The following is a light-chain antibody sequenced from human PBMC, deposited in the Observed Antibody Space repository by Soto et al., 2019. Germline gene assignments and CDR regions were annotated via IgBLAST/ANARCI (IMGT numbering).Light chain of an antibody. CDR3: QQYYSTPDT. CDR2: WAS. J-gene: IGKJ2*01. V-gene: IGKV4-1*01. Sequence: DSVMTQSPDSLAVSLGERATINCKSSQRVLYSSNNKNYLAWYQQKPGQPPKLLIYWASTRESGVPDRFSGSGSGTDFTLTISSLQAEDVAVYYCQQYYSTPDTFGQGTKLEIK. CDR1: QRVLYSSNNKNY.